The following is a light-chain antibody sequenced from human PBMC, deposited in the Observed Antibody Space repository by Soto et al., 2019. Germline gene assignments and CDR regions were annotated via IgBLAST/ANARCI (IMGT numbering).Light chain of an antibody. V-gene: IGKV3-15*01. CDR1: QSVSRD. Sequence: TISWKGSQSVSRDLAWYQQKLGQAPRLLIYGASTRATCIPARFSGSGSGTEFTLTIAILQSEYFALYFCQQDHDWPPALTFGGGTTGDIK. CDR2: GAS. J-gene: IGKJ4*02. CDR3: QQDHDWPPALT.